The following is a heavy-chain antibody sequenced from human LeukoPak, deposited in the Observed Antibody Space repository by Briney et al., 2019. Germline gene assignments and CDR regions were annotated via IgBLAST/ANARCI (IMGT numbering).Heavy chain of an antibody. D-gene: IGHD6-13*01. Sequence: GTSLRLSCAPSGFTFNRYGMHWVRQAPGKGLEWVAVISYDGNNVYYAGSVKGRFTISRDNSKDTLYLEMNSLRAEDTAVYFCARLTSSWSIDYWGQGTLVTVSS. CDR2: ISYDGNNV. V-gene: IGHV3-33*01. J-gene: IGHJ4*02. CDR3: ARLTSSWSIDY. CDR1: GFTFNRYG.